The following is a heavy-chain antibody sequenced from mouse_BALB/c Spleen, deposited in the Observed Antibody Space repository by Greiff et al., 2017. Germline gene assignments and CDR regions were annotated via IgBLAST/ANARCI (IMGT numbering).Heavy chain of an antibody. CDR1: GYTFTSYW. J-gene: IGHJ4*01. CDR2: IYPGNSDT. V-gene: IGHV1-5*01. Sequence: VQLKESGTVLARPGASVKMSCKASGYTFTSYWMHWVKQRPGQGLEWIGAIYPGNSDTSYNQKFKGKAKLTAVTSTSTAYMELSSLTNEDSAVYYCTREGTLYGSSFPYAMDYWGQGTSVTVSS. CDR3: TREGTLYGSSFPYAMDY. D-gene: IGHD1-1*01.